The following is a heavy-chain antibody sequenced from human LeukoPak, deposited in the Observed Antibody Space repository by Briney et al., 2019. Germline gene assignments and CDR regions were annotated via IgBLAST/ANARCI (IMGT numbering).Heavy chain of an antibody. J-gene: IGHJ4*02. Sequence: GGSLRLSCTASGFPFSNYAIHWVRQAPGKGLEWVAVITDNGDTKYYADSVQGRFTISRDNSKNTQYLEMNSLSPDDTAVYYCARGVEPLAANTLAYWGQGTLVTVSS. D-gene: IGHD1-14*01. CDR2: ITDNGDTK. CDR3: ARGVEPLAANTLAY. V-gene: IGHV3-30*14. CDR1: GFPFSNYA.